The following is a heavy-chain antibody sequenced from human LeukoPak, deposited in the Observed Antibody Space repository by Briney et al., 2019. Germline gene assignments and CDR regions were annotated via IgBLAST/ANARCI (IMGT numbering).Heavy chain of an antibody. V-gene: IGHV3-23*01. CDR1: GFPFSSYW. Sequence: HPGGSLRLSCVASGFPFSSYWMTWVRQAPGKGLEWVSSISGSGGSTYYADSVKGRFTISRDNSKNTLFLQMISLRAEDTAVYYCAKSLIRSGNWFSAFDLWGQGTMVTVSS. J-gene: IGHJ3*01. CDR2: ISGSGGST. CDR3: AKSLIRSGNWFSAFDL. D-gene: IGHD6-13*01.